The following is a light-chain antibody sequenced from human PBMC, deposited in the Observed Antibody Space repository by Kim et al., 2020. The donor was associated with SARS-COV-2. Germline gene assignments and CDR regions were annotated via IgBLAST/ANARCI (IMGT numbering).Light chain of an antibody. J-gene: IGKJ3*01. Sequence: VSPGDRATLSCRASQSVTSDLAWYQQKPGQAPRLLIYGASTRATGIPARFSGSGSGTEFTLTISSLQSEDFAVYYCQQYNNWPPFTFGPGTKVDIK. CDR3: QQYNNWPPFT. V-gene: IGKV3-15*01. CDR1: QSVTSD. CDR2: GAS.